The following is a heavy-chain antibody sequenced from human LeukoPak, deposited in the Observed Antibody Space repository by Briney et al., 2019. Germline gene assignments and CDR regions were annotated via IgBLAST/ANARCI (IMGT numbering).Heavy chain of an antibody. V-gene: IGHV5-51*01. CDR3: ARQTHSSSWYFDY. CDR2: IYPGDSDT. D-gene: IGHD6-13*01. CDR1: GYSFTSYW. J-gene: IGHJ4*02. Sequence: GESLNISCKGSGYSFTSYWIGWVRQMPGQGLEWMGIIYPGDSDTRYSPSFQGQVTISADKSISTAYLQWSSLKASDTAMYYCARQTHSSSWYFDYWGQGTLVTVSS.